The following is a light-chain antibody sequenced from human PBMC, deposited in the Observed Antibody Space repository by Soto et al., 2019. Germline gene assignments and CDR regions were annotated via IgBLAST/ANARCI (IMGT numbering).Light chain of an antibody. V-gene: IGKV3-20*01. Sequence: FVLTQSPVTLSLSPGEGATLSCRASQSVGSTCLAWYQQKPGQAPRLLIYDTSSRATGIPARFSGSGSGTDFTLTISGLEPEDFAVYYCQQCGVSPWTVGQGNKVEI. J-gene: IGKJ1*01. CDR2: DTS. CDR3: QQCGVSPWT. CDR1: QSVGSTC.